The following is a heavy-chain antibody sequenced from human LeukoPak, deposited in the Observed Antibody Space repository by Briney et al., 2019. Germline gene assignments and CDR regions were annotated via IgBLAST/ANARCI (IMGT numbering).Heavy chain of an antibody. V-gene: IGHV4-61*01. J-gene: IGHJ4*02. D-gene: IGHD2-8*01. Sequence: SETLSLTCTVSGGSVSSGSYYWSWIRQPPGKGLEWIGYIYYSGGTNYTPSLKSRVTISVDTSKNQFSLKLSSVAAADTAVYYCARQYCTSGVCYLDYWGQGTLVTVSS. CDR2: IYYSGGT. CDR1: GGSVSSGSYY. CDR3: ARQYCTSGVCYLDY.